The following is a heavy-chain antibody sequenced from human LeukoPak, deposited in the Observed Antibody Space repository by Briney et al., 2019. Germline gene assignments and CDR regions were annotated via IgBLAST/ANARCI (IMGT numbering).Heavy chain of an antibody. CDR3: AGASGLYYFDY. CDR1: GFTFSSYA. V-gene: IGHV3-23*01. Sequence: GGSLRLSCAASGFTFSSYAMSWVRQAPGKGLEWVSTISGSGGSTYYADSVKGRLTISRDNSKNTLYLQMNSLRAEDTAVYYCAGASGLYYFDYWGQGTLVTVSS. CDR2: ISGSGGST. J-gene: IGHJ4*02. D-gene: IGHD6-19*01.